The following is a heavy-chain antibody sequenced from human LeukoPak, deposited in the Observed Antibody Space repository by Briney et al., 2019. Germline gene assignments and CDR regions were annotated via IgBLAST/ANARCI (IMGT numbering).Heavy chain of an antibody. D-gene: IGHD3-10*01. CDR3: ARHSLLYFGELSWAPNWFDP. J-gene: IGHJ5*02. CDR1: GGSISSNSYI. Sequence: PSETLSLTCTVSGGSISSNSYIWGWVRQPPGKGLEWIGSMYYSGSTFYNPSLKSRVTISVDTSKNQFSLKLSSVTAADTAVYYCARHSLLYFGELSWAPNWFDPWGQGTLVTVSS. V-gene: IGHV4-39*01. CDR2: MYYSGST.